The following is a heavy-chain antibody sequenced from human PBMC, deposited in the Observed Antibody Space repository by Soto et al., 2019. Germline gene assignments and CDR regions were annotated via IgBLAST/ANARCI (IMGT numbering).Heavy chain of an antibody. D-gene: IGHD3-10*01. CDR3: ARVTSMVRGVIDNWFDP. Sequence: QVPLVQSGAEVKKPGSSVTVSCKASGGTFSSYAIHCVRQAPGQGLEWMGGIIPMYGPAKYAQRFQGRVTITADESTTTVYMELTRLTSQDTAVYYCARVTSMVRGVIDNWFDPWGHGTLVTFSS. CDR2: IIPMYGPA. CDR1: GGTFSSYA. V-gene: IGHV1-69*01. J-gene: IGHJ5*02.